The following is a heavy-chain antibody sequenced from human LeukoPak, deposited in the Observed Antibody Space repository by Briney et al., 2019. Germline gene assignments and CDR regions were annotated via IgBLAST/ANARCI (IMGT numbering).Heavy chain of an antibody. V-gene: IGHV3-23*01. CDR2: ISGSGGST. CDR3: AKDSSSWVNFDY. CDR1: GFTFRSNG. J-gene: IGHJ4*02. Sequence: GGSLRLSCAASGFTFRSNGMSWVRQAPGKGLEWVSAISGSGGSTYYADSVKGRFTISRDSSKNTLYLQMNSLRAEDTAVYYCAKDSSSWVNFDYWGQGTLVTVSS. D-gene: IGHD6-13*01.